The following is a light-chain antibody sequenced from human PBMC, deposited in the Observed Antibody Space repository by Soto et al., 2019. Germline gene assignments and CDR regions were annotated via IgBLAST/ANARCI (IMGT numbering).Light chain of an antibody. J-gene: IGKJ1*01. CDR2: EGS. V-gene: IGKV3-15*01. CDR3: QQYNDWPRT. Sequence: EIVMTQSPATLSVSPWERATLSCSASQSIGIHLAWYQQKPVQAPSLLIYEGSNRDTGVPARFSGSGSGTDFTLTISSLQSADFAVSSCQQYNDWPRTFGQGTKVEIK. CDR1: QSIGIH.